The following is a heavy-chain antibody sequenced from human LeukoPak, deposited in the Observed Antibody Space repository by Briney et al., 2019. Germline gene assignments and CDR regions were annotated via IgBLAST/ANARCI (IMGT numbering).Heavy chain of an antibody. D-gene: IGHD4-17*01. CDR2: IYYSGST. V-gene: IGHV4-30-4*08. CDR1: GGSFSGYY. CDR3: ARGHGDSG. Sequence: SETLSLTCAVYGGSFSGYYWSWIRQPPGKGLEWIGYIYYSGSTYYNPSLKSRVTISVDTSKNQFSLKLSSVTAADTAVYYCARGHGDSGWGQGTLVTVSS. J-gene: IGHJ4*02.